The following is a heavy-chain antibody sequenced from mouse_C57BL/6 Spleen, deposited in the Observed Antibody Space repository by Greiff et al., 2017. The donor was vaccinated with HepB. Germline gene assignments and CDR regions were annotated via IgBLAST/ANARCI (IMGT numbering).Heavy chain of an antibody. CDR3: ARGGNYLSSWFAY. CDR2: IYPRDGST. D-gene: IGHD2-1*01. Sequence: QVQLKQSGPELVKPGASVKLSCKASGYTFTSYDINWVKQRHGQGLEWIGWIYPRDGSTKYNEKFKGKATLTVDTSSSTAYMELHSLTSEDSAVYFCARGGNYLSSWFAYWGQGTLVTVSA. J-gene: IGHJ3*01. CDR1: GYTFTSYD. V-gene: IGHV1-85*01.